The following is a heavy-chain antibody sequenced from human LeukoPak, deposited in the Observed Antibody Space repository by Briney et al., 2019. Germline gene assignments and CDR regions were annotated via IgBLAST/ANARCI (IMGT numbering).Heavy chain of an antibody. J-gene: IGHJ4*02. CDR1: GFTFSNYW. CDR2: INSDGRST. CDR3: ARAPQGFWSGYFHFDS. V-gene: IGHV3-74*01. D-gene: IGHD3-3*01. Sequence: PGGSLRLSCAASGFTFSNYWMHWVRQAPGKGLVWVSRINSDGRSTNYADSVKGRFTISRDNAKNTLYLQMNSLRAEDTALYYCARAPQGFWSGYFHFDSWGQGTQVTVSS.